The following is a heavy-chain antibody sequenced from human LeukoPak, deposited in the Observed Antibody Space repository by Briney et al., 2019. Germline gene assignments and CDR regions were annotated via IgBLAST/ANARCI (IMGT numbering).Heavy chain of an antibody. Sequence: SETLSLTCTVSGDSISGYYWSWIRQPPGKGLEWIGYIHYSGSSNYSPSLKRRLTMSVDTSKNQLSLKLSSVTAADTAVYYCARIGGIDVWGQGTLVTGSS. CDR1: GDSISGYY. J-gene: IGHJ5*02. CDR2: IHYSGSS. CDR3: ARIGGIDV. V-gene: IGHV4-59*01. D-gene: IGHD3-16*01.